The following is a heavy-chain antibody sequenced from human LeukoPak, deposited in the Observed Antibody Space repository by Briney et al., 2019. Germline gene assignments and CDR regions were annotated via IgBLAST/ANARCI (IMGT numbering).Heavy chain of an antibody. CDR2: AISNGGST. CDR1: GFTFNNYA. Sequence: GGSLRLSCAASGFTFNNYAMTWVRQAPRGGMQWVSRAISNGGSTYHADSVKGRFTISRDSSKNTRYLQMNTLRAEDTAVYYCARDAYRDYYDSNGYYYVGMDVWGQGTTVTVSS. J-gene: IGHJ6*02. V-gene: IGHV3-23*01. D-gene: IGHD3-22*01. CDR3: ARDAYRDYYDSNGYYYVGMDV.